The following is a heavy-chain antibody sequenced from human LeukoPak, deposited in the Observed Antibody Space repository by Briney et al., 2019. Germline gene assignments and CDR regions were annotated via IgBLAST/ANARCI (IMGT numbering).Heavy chain of an antibody. CDR3: AREFEYSTSGAGY. CDR2: MSILSGIT. D-gene: IGHD6-6*01. CDR1: GFPFSGYS. V-gene: IGHV3-21*01. Sequence: GGSLRLSCAGSGFPFSGYSMNWVRQTPGKGLEWVSSMSILSGITYYAESVKGRFTVSRDNAKNLLHLQMNSLRVEDTAIYYCAREFEYSTSGAGYWGQGTLVTVPS. J-gene: IGHJ4*02.